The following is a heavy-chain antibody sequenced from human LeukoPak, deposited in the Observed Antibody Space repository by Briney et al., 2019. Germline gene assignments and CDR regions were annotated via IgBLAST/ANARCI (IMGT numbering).Heavy chain of an antibody. D-gene: IGHD3-3*01. V-gene: IGHV1-46*01. J-gene: IGHJ4*02. CDR3: AAPGAPGFVGNFWSGPLDY. Sequence: ASVKVSCKASGSTFTSHYMHWVRQAPGHGLEWMGVIHPNTGSTYYPQKFQGRVTVTRDTSTSTVYMELTSLTSDDTAVYYCAAPGAPGFVGNFWSGPLDYWGQGTLVSVSS. CDR2: IHPNTGST. CDR1: GSTFTSHY.